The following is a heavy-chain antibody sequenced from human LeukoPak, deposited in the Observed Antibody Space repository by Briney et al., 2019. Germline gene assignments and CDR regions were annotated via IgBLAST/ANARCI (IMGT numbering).Heavy chain of an antibody. Sequence: ASVKVSCKASGGTFSSYAISWVRQAPGQGLEWKGRIIAIFGTANYAQKFQGRVTITTDESTSTAYMELSSLRSEDTAVYYCATYYDFWSGYDYWGQGTLVTVSS. J-gene: IGHJ4*02. V-gene: IGHV1-69*05. CDR3: ATYYDFWSGYDY. D-gene: IGHD3-3*01. CDR2: IIAIFGTA. CDR1: GGTFSSYA.